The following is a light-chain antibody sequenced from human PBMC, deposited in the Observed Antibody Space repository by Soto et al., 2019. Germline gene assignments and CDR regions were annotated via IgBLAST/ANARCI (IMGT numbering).Light chain of an antibody. V-gene: IGKV3-11*01. CDR1: QSVSSY. CDR3: PQRSNWPLT. CDR2: DAS. J-gene: IGKJ4*01. Sequence: EIVLTQTPATLSLSPGERATLSCRASQSVSSYLAWYQQKPGQAPRLLIYDASNRATGIPARFSGSGSGTDFTLTISSLEPEDFAVYYCPQRSNWPLTFGGGTKLEIK.